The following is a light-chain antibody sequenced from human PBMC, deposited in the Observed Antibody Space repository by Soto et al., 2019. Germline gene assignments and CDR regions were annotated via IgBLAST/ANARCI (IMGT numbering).Light chain of an antibody. Sequence: EIGLTQSPGTLSLSPGEGATLSCRASQSVSSTYLAWYQQKPGQAPRLLIYGASSRATGIPDRFSGRGSGTDLTLTISRLEPEDFSVYYCQQYGSSPGTFGQGTKVEIK. J-gene: IGKJ1*01. V-gene: IGKV3-20*01. CDR2: GAS. CDR3: QQYGSSPGT. CDR1: QSVSSTY.